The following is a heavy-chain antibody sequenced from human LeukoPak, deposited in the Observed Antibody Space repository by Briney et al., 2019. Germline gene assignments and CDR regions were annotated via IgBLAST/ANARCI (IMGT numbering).Heavy chain of an antibody. D-gene: IGHD3-3*01. CDR3: AKDHYDFWSGYYEDY. J-gene: IGHJ4*02. CDR2: ISSSSSTI. CDR1: GFTFSSYS. V-gene: IGHV3-48*01. Sequence: GGSLRLSCAASGFTFSSYSMNWVRQAPGKGLEWVSYISSSSSTIYYADSVKGRFTISRDNAKNSLYLQMNSLRAEDTAVYYCAKDHYDFWSGYYEDYWGQGTLVTVSS.